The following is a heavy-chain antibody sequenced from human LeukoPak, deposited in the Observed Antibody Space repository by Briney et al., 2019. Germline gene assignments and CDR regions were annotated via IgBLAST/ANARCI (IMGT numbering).Heavy chain of an antibody. CDR3: ANEIRPNDY. Sequence: GGSLRLSCAASEFDFSSHAMTWVRQAPGKGLEWVSAISISGSKTYYADSVKGRFTISRDSSKNTLYLQMNSLRAEDTAVYYCANEIRPNDYWGQGTQVTVSS. V-gene: IGHV3-23*01. CDR2: ISISGSKT. D-gene: IGHD4-17*01. J-gene: IGHJ4*02. CDR1: EFDFSSHA.